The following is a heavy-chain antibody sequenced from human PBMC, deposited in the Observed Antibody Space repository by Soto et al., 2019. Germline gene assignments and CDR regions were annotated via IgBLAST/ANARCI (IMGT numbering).Heavy chain of an antibody. CDR2: IRSKVDNYAT. CDR3: ARLATSMSNDASDI. J-gene: IGHJ3*02. CDR1: GFTFSGSS. Sequence: LRLSCAASGFTFSGSSFHWVRQASGKGLEWVGRIRSKVDNYATLYDASVKGRFTISRDDSKNTAYLQMNSLKTEDTAMYYCARLATSMSNDASDIWGQGPVVTV. D-gene: IGHD5-18*01. V-gene: IGHV3-73*01.